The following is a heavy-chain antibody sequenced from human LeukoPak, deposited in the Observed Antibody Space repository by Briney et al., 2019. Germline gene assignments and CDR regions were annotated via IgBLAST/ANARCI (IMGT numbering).Heavy chain of an antibody. Sequence: ASVKVSCKASGYTFSSYAMNWVRQAPGQGLEWMGWINTNTGNPTYAQGFTGRFVFSLDTSVSTAYLQISSLQAEDTAVYYCARSNNDGDYLGVGFDYWGQGTLVAVSS. D-gene: IGHD4-17*01. CDR1: GYTFSSYA. V-gene: IGHV7-4-1*02. J-gene: IGHJ4*02. CDR3: ARSNNDGDYLGVGFDY. CDR2: INTNTGNP.